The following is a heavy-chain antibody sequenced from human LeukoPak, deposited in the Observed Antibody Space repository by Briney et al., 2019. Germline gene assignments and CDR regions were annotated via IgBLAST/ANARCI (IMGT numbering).Heavy chain of an antibody. V-gene: IGHV4-39*01. CDR1: GGSISSSSYY. Sequence: SETLSLTCTVSGGSISSSSYYWGWIRQPPGKGLEWIGSICYSGSTYYNPSLKSRVTISVDTSKNQFSLKLSSVTAADTAVYYCARGDSGYDYGYYYYYMDVWGKGTTVTVSS. CDR3: ARGDSGYDYGYYYYYMDV. J-gene: IGHJ6*03. CDR2: ICYSGST. D-gene: IGHD5-12*01.